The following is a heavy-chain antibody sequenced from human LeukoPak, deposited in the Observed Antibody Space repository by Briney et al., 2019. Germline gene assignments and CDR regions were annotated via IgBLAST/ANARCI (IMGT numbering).Heavy chain of an antibody. J-gene: IGHJ4*02. CDR3: ARAGAVHYFDWLLHGY. CDR2: ISYDGSNK. V-gene: IGHV3-30*04. Sequence: GRSLRLSCAASGFTLRSYAMHLVRQAPGKGLGWVAVISYDGSNKYYADPVKGRFTISRDNSKNTLYLQMNSLRAEDTAVYYCARAGAVHYFDWLLHGYWGQGTLVTVSS. D-gene: IGHD3-9*01. CDR1: GFTLRSYA.